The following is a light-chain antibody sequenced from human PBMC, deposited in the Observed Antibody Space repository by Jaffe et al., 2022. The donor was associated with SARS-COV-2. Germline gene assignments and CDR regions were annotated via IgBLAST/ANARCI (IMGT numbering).Light chain of an antibody. CDR2: GAS. V-gene: IGKV1-39*01. J-gene: IGKJ1*01. Sequence: DIQMTQSPSPLSASLGDRVTISCRASQRISTYLNWYQQKPGKAPKFLIYGASNLYSGVPSRFSGSGSGSDFTLTISSLQPEDFATYYCQQSYITPWTFGQGTKVEI. CDR3: QQSYITPWT. CDR1: QRISTY.